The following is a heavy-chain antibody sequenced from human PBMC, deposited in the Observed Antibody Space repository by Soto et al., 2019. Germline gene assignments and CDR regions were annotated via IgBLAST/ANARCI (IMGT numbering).Heavy chain of an antibody. CDR3: ARQLEGAGSHSYDI. CDR2: VYDSGT. Sequence: QLQLQESGPGLVKPSETLSLICTVSGGYISGYYWNWIRQPPGKGLEWIGFVYDSGTSYNASLTSRLTISIDTSKTQFSLTLSSVTAADTAVYYCARQLEGAGSHSYDIWGQGIMVTVSS. D-gene: IGHD6-13*01. V-gene: IGHV4-59*01. CDR1: GGYISGYY. J-gene: IGHJ3*02.